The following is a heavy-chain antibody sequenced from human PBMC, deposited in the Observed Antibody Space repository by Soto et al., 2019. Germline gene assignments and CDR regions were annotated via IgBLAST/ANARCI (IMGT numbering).Heavy chain of an antibody. CDR2: ISGSGGST. J-gene: IGHJ4*02. V-gene: IGHV3-23*01. Sequence: EVQLLESGGGLVQPGGSLRLSCAASGFTFSSYAMSWVRQAPGKGLEWVSAISGSGGSTYYADSVKGRFTISRDNSKNTLYLQIMRLRAEDTAVYYCAKGVSVSIAAHRIAGNYWGQGTLVTVSS. D-gene: IGHD6-6*01. CDR1: GFTFSSYA. CDR3: AKGVSVSIAAHRIAGNY.